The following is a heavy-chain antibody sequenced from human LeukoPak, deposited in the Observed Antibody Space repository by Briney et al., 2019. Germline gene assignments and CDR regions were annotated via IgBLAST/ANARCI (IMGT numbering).Heavy chain of an antibody. CDR1: GFTFSTYA. D-gene: IGHD6-13*01. J-gene: IGHJ6*02. CDR2: ISGSGGNT. Sequence: PGGSLRLSCAASGFTFSTYAMTWVRQAPGKGLEWVSVISGSGGNTYYANSVRGRFTISRDNSKNTLYLQMNSLRAEDTAVYYCAKSIAAAALYYGMDVWGQGTTVTVSS. V-gene: IGHV3-23*01. CDR3: AKSIAAAALYYGMDV.